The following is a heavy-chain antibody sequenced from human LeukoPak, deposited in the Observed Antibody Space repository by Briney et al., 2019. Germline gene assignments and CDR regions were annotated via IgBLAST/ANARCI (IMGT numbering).Heavy chain of an antibody. J-gene: IGHJ5*01. Sequence: SETLSLTCTVSGGSISSSSYYWGWIRQPPGKGLEWIGSIYYSGSTYYNPSLKSRVTISVDTSKNQFSLKLSSVTAADTAVHYCARGDSSSWFVYWGQGTLVTVSS. V-gene: IGHV4-39*01. CDR3: ARGDSSSWFVY. CDR1: GGSISSSSYY. CDR2: IYYSGST. D-gene: IGHD6-13*01.